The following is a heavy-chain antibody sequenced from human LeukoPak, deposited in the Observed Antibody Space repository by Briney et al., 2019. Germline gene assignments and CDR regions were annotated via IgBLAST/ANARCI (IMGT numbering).Heavy chain of an antibody. Sequence: SVKVSCKASGGTFSSYAISWVRQAPGQGLEWMGGIIPIFGTANYAQKFQGRVTITADESTSTAYMELSSLRSEDTAVYYCARDPRYCSGGSCYGLFDYWGQGTLVTVSS. CDR1: GGTFSSYA. D-gene: IGHD2-15*01. CDR2: IIPIFGTA. J-gene: IGHJ4*02. V-gene: IGHV1-69*13. CDR3: ARDPRYCSGGSCYGLFDY.